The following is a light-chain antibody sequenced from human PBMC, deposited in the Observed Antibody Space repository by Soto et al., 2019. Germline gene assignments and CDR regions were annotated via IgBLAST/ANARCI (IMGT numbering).Light chain of an antibody. Sequence: DIQMTQSPSTLSASVGDRVTITCRASQSISSWLAWYQQKPGKAPKLLIYDASSLESGVPSRFSGRGSGKEFTLTISSLQADDFATYYCQQYNSYSRTFGQGTKVDIK. CDR1: QSISSW. CDR3: QQYNSYSRT. V-gene: IGKV1-5*01. J-gene: IGKJ1*01. CDR2: DAS.